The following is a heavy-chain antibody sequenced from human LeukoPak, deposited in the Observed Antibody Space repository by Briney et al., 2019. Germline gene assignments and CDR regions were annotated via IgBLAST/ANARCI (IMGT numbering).Heavy chain of an antibody. CDR3: AKSGTIPYYFDY. Sequence: GRSLRLSCAASGFPFSSYAMTWVRQAPGNGLEWFSTISGSGGSTYYADSVKGRFTISRDNPKNTLYLQMNSLRAEDTAVYYCAKSGTIPYYFDYWGQGTLVTVSS. CDR1: GFPFSSYA. CDR2: ISGSGGST. J-gene: IGHJ4*02. D-gene: IGHD3-10*01. V-gene: IGHV3-23*01.